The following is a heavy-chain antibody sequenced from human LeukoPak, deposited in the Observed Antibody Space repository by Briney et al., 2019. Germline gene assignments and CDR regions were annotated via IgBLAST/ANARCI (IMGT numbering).Heavy chain of an antibody. CDR1: GGSISSSSYY. J-gene: IGHJ4*02. V-gene: IGHV4-39*01. D-gene: IGHD6-19*01. CDR3: ARLMFSSGWNFGY. CDR2: IYYNGNT. Sequence: SETLSLTCTVSGGSISSSSYYWGWIRQPPGKGLEWIGSIYYNGNTYYNPSLKSRVTISVDTSKNQFFLKLSSVTAADTAVYYCARLMFSSGWNFGYWGQGTLVTVSS.